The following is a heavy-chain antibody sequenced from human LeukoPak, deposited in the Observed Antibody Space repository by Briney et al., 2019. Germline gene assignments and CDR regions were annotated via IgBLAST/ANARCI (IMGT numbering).Heavy chain of an antibody. CDR2: INSDGSST. V-gene: IGHV3-74*01. Sequence: PGGSLRLSCVASGFTFSNYWMLWVRPARGRGLVWVSRINSDGSSTSYADSVKGRFTISRDNAKNTLYLQMNSLRAEDTAVYYCAKGGSYVVDYWGQGTLVTVSS. CDR3: AKGGSYVVDY. CDR1: GFTFSNYW. D-gene: IGHD3-16*01. J-gene: IGHJ4*02.